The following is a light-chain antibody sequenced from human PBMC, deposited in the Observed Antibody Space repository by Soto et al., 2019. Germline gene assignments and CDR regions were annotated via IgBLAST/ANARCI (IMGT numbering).Light chain of an antibody. J-gene: IGLJ2*01. CDR1: GSDVGGYNY. Sequence: QSALTQPASVSGSPGQSITISCTGTGSDVGGYNYVSWYQQHPGKAPKVMIYDVSNRPSGVSNRFSGSKSGKTASLTISGLQAEDEADYYCSSYTSASTPLVFGGGTKLTVL. CDR2: DVS. CDR3: SSYTSASTPLV. V-gene: IGLV2-14*01.